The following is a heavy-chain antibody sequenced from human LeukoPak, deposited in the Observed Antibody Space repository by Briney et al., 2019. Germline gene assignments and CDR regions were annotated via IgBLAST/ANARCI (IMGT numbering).Heavy chain of an antibody. CDR3: TRESSGSPSHPDY. D-gene: IGHD6-19*01. CDR1: GFTFSSYW. V-gene: IGHV3-74*01. CDR2: INSDGSST. Sequence: QPGGSLRLSCAASGFTFSSYWMHWVRQSPGKGLVWVSRINSDGSSTTYADSVKGRFTISRDNAKNMLYLQMNSMRAEDTAVYYCTRESSGSPSHPDYWGQGTLVTVSS. J-gene: IGHJ4*02.